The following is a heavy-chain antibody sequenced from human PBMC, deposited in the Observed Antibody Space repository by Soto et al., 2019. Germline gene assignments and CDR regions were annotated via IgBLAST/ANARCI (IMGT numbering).Heavy chain of an antibody. Sequence: QVQLVQSGAEVKKPGASVKVSCKASGYTFTSYGISWVRQAPGQGLEWMGWISAYNGNTNYAQKLQGRGTMTTDTSTSTAYMELRSLRSDDTAVYYCARGGYYDFWSGYYLYWFDPWGQGTLVTVSS. CDR2: ISAYNGNT. J-gene: IGHJ5*02. D-gene: IGHD3-3*01. CDR3: ARGGYYDFWSGYYLYWFDP. V-gene: IGHV1-18*04. CDR1: GYTFTSYG.